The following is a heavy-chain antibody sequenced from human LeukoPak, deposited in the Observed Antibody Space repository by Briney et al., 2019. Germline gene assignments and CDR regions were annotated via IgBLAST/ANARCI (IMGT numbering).Heavy chain of an antibody. CDR1: GFTFSSYG. D-gene: IGHD2-15*01. CDR2: IWYDGSNK. CDR3: AKDKGRYCSGGSCSPDYYYYGMDV. V-gene: IGHV3-33*06. Sequence: GRSLRLSCAASGFTFSSYGMHWVRQAPGKGLEWVAVIWYDGSNKYYADSVKGRFTISRDNSKNTLYLQMNSLRAEDTAVYYCAKDKGRYCSGGSCSPDYYYYGMDVWGQGTTVTVSS. J-gene: IGHJ6*02.